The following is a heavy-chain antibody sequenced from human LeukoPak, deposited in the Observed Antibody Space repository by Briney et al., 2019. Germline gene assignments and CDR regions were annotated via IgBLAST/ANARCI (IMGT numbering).Heavy chain of an antibody. Sequence: ASETLSLTCSVSGGSMSSYYWSWIRQSPGKGLEWIGYIYYSGNTNYNPSLKSRVTISVDTSKNQFSLKLNSVTAADSAVYYCARLSCSGGSCYSIWFDPWGQGTLVTVSS. CDR1: GGSMSSYY. D-gene: IGHD2-15*01. CDR2: IYYSGNT. J-gene: IGHJ5*02. CDR3: ARLSCSGGSCYSIWFDP. V-gene: IGHV4-59*01.